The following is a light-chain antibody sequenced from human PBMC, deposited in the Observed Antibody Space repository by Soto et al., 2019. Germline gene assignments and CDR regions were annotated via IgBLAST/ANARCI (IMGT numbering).Light chain of an antibody. Sequence: EIVLTQSPGSLSLSPGERVTLSCRAIQSISSYLAWYQQKPGQAPRLLIYDASSRATGIPARFSGSGSGTDFTLTISSLEPEDFAVYYCQQLTDGPPQWTVGQGTKVDNK. CDR2: DAS. CDR3: QQLTDGPPQWT. V-gene: IGKV3-11*01. CDR1: QSISSY. J-gene: IGKJ1*01.